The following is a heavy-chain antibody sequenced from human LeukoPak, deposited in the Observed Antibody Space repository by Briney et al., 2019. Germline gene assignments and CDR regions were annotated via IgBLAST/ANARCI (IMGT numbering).Heavy chain of an antibody. J-gene: IGHJ4*02. D-gene: IGHD6-19*01. CDR3: AREVPSQWLVDY. CDR2: IIPIFGTA. Sequence: GASVKVSCKASGYTFSDYYIHWVRLAPGQGLEWMGRIIPIFGTANYAQKFQGRVTITTDESTSTAYMELSSLRSEETAVYYCAREVPSQWLVDYWGQGTLVTVSS. CDR1: GYTFSDYY. V-gene: IGHV1-69*05.